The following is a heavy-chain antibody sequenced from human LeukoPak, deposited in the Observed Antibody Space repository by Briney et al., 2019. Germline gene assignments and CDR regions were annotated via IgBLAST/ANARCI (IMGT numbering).Heavy chain of an antibody. V-gene: IGHV1-69*04. CDR1: GGTFSSYA. CDR3: ARDKPAEYSSSPEYFQH. CDR2: IIPILGIA. Sequence: ASVKVSCKASGGTFSSYAISWVRQAPGQGLEWMGRIIPILGIANYAQKFQGRVTITADKSTSTAYMELSSLRSEDTAVYYCARDKPAEYSSSPEYFQHWGQGTLVTVSS. D-gene: IGHD6-13*01. J-gene: IGHJ1*01.